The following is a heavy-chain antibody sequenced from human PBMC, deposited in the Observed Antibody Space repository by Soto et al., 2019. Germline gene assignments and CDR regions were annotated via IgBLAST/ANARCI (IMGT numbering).Heavy chain of an antibody. V-gene: IGHV3-23*01. CDR1: GFTFSNSA. CDR2: IRSSGGHT. J-gene: IGHJ4*02. CDR3: VKVQEFCGFNCYIVDS. Sequence: EVQLLESGGGLAQPGGSLRLSCVASGFTFSNSAMSWVRHVPGKGLEWAAGIRSSGGHTNYADSVKGRFTISRDNSKDTLYLQMNSLRAEDTALYYCVKVQEFCGFNCYIVDSWGQGVLVTVSS. D-gene: IGHD2-21*02.